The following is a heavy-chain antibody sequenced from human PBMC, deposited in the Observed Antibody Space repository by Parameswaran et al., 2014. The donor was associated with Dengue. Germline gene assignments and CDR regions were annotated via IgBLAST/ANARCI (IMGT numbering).Heavy chain of an antibody. V-gene: IGHV5-51*01. J-gene: IGHJ4*02. CDR2: IYPGDSDT. Sequence: VRQMPGKGLEWMGIIYPGDSDTRYSPSFQGQVTISADKSISTTYLQWSSLKASDTAMYYCARRVVGYYDILTGYLVWGQGTLVTVSS. D-gene: IGHD3-9*01. CDR3: ARRVVGYYDILTGYLV.